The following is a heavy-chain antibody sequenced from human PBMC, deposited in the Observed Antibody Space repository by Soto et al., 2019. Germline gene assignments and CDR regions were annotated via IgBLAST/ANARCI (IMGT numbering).Heavy chain of an antibody. CDR1: GFTFSSYA. D-gene: IGHD1-20*01. CDR2: ISGSGGST. Sequence: GGSLRLSCAASGFTFSSYAMSWVRQAPGKGLEWVSAISGSGGSTYYADSVKGRFTISRDNSKNTLYLQMNSLRAEDTAVYYCAKVRYNWNDAPSDFDYWGQGTLVTVSS. CDR3: AKVRYNWNDAPSDFDY. V-gene: IGHV3-23*01. J-gene: IGHJ4*02.